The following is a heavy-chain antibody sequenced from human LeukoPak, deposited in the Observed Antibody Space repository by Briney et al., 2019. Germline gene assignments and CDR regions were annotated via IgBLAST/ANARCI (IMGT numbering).Heavy chain of an antibody. CDR2: ISSSGSTI. Sequence: PGGSLRLSCAASGFTFSSYEMNWVRQAPGKGLEWVSYISSSGSTIYYADSVKGRFTISRDNAKNSLYLQMSSLRAEDTAVYYCAKDGTLIFGVVIEPYYFDYWGQGTLVTVSS. CDR3: AKDGTLIFGVVIEPYYFDY. CDR1: GFTFSSYE. J-gene: IGHJ4*02. D-gene: IGHD3-3*01. V-gene: IGHV3-48*03.